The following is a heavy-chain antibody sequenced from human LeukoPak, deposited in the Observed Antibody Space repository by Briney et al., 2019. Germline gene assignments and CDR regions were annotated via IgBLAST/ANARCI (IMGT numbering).Heavy chain of an antibody. CDR2: IYYSGST. CDR1: GDSISGYY. D-gene: IGHD3-22*01. CDR3: ARGYYYDSSGYYDPRRTSFDY. J-gene: IGHJ4*02. V-gene: IGHV4-59*06. Sequence: PSETLSLTCTVSGDSISGYYWSWIRQPAGKGLEWIGYIYYSGSTYYNPSLKSRVTISVDTSKNQFSLKLSSVTAADTAVYYCARGYYYDSSGYYDPRRTSFDYWGQGTLVTVSS.